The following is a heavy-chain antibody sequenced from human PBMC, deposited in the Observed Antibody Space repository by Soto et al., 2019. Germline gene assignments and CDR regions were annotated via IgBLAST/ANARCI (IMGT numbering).Heavy chain of an antibody. CDR1: GFSLSTNGVG. CDR2: IYWDDDK. D-gene: IGHD6-6*01. Sequence: QITLKESGPTLVKPTQTLTLTCIFSGFSLSTNGVGVGWIRQPPGKSLEWLALIYWDDDKRYNPSLKSRLTLTKDTSKNQVVLTMTNMDPVGTATYYCAHRRARTAGRDDAYDVWGQGTLVVVSS. J-gene: IGHJ3*01. V-gene: IGHV2-5*02. CDR3: AHRRARTAGRDDAYDV.